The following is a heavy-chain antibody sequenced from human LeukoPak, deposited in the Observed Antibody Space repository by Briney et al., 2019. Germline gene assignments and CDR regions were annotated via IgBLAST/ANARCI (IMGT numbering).Heavy chain of an antibody. J-gene: IGHJ4*02. Sequence: GGSLRLSCAASGFIFEDFTMHWARQVPGKTLEWVSLVNWHGTTYYADSLKCRFTISRDNSKNSLYLQLDSLRTEDTAFYYCANALNYESSGSVIDNWGLGTLVTVSS. CDR3: ANALNYESSGSVIDN. V-gene: IGHV3-43*01. D-gene: IGHD3-22*01. CDR2: VNWHGTT. CDR1: GFIFEDFT.